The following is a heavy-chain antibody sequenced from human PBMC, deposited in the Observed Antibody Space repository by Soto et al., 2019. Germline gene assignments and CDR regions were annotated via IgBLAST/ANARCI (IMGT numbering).Heavy chain of an antibody. Sequence: PSETLSLTCAVYGGSFSGYYWTWIRQPPGTGLEWIGEINHSGSTNYNPSLKSRVTISVDTSKNQFSLKLTSVTAADTAVYYCARDQIIGLFDYWGQGTLVTVSS. CDR3: ARDQIIGLFDY. V-gene: IGHV4-34*01. CDR1: GGSFSGYY. D-gene: IGHD2-15*01. CDR2: INHSGST. J-gene: IGHJ4*02.